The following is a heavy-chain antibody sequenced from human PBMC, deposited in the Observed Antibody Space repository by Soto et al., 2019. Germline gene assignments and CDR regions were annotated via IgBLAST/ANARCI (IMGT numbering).Heavy chain of an antibody. Sequence: QAQLVQSGAEVKKPGASVKVSCKASGYTFTSYGISWVRQAPGQGLEWMGWISAYNGNTNYAQKLQGRVTMTTDTSTSTDYMELRSLRSDDTAIYYCARGQSSIAAPTDWFDPSGQGTLVTVSS. CDR3: ARGQSSIAAPTDWFDP. D-gene: IGHD6-6*01. J-gene: IGHJ5*02. V-gene: IGHV1-18*01. CDR1: GYTFTSYG. CDR2: ISAYNGNT.